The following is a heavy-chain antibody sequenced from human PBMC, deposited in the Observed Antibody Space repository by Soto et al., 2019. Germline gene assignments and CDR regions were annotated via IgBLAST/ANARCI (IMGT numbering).Heavy chain of an antibody. J-gene: IGHJ6*02. V-gene: IGHV3-23*01. CDR2: ISGSGGST. CDR1: GFTFSSYA. CDR3: AKDTSFLVSSGMDV. Sequence: EVQLLESGGGLVQPGGSLRLSCAASGFTFSSYAMSWVRQAPGKGLEWVSAISGSGGSTYYADSVKGRFTISRDNSKNTLYLQMNSLSAADTSVYYCAKDTSFLVSSGMDVWGQGTTVTVSS. D-gene: IGHD3-16*01.